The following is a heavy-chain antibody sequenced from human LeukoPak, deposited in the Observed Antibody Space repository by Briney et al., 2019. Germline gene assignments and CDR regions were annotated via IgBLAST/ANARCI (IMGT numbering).Heavy chain of an antibody. D-gene: IGHD4-23*01. V-gene: IGHV4-39*07. CDR3: ARDLRWDDAFDI. CDR2: MYYSGST. CDR1: GFTFSSYG. J-gene: IGHJ3*02. Sequence: LRLSCAASGFTFSSYGMHWVRQPPGKGPEWIVSMYYSGSTFYNPSLKSRVTMSVDTSKNQFSLILSSVTAADTAMYYCARDLRWDDAFDIWGQGTMVTVSS.